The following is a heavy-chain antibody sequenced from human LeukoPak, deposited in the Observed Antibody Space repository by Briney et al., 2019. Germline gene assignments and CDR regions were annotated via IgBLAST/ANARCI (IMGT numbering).Heavy chain of an antibody. CDR1: GGTFSSYA. CDR3: ARDLGAVAGSGFDY. V-gene: IGHV1-69*13. CDR2: IIPIFGTA. D-gene: IGHD6-19*01. J-gene: IGHJ4*02. Sequence: SVEVSCKASGGTFSSYAISWVRQAPGQGLEWMGGIIPIFGTANYAQKFQGRVTITADESTSTAYMELSSLRSEDTAVYYCARDLGAVAGSGFDYWGQGTLVTVSS.